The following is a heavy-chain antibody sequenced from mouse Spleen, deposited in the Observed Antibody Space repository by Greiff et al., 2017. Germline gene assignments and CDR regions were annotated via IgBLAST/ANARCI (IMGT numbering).Heavy chain of an antibody. CDR1: GFNIKDYY. V-gene: IGHV14-1*02. D-gene: IGHD1-1*01. CDR2: IDPENGNT. Sequence: EVQLQQSGAELVRPGALVKLSCKASGFNIKDYYMHWVKQRPEQGLEWIGWIDPENGNTIYDPKFQGKASITADTSSNTAYLQLSSLTSEDTAVYYCASYGSSPAWFAYWGQGTLVTVSA. CDR3: ASYGSSPAWFAY. J-gene: IGHJ3*01.